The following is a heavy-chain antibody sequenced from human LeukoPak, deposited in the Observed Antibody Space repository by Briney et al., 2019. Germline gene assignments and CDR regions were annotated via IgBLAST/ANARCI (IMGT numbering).Heavy chain of an antibody. Sequence: GASVKVSCKASGYTFTSYGISWVRQAPGQGLEWMGIINPSGGSTSYAQKLQGRVTMTTDTSTSTAYMELRSLRSDDTAVYYCARTIAVAGLNDYWGQGTLVTVSS. J-gene: IGHJ4*02. CDR3: ARTIAVAGLNDY. CDR2: INPSGGST. D-gene: IGHD6-19*01. V-gene: IGHV1-18*01. CDR1: GYTFTSYG.